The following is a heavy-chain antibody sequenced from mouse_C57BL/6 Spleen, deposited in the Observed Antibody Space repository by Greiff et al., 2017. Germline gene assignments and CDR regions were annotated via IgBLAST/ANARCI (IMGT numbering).Heavy chain of an antibody. CDR3: ARRTGSYYFDY. D-gene: IGHD2-2*01. CDR2: IYPGGGYT. V-gene: IGHV1-63*01. Sequence: QVQLKESGAELVRPGTSVKMSCKASGYTFTNYWIGWAKQRPGHGLEWIGDIYPGGGYTNYNEKFKGKATLTADKSSSTAYMQFSSLTSEDSAIYYCARRTGSYYFDYWGQGTTLTVSS. J-gene: IGHJ2*01. CDR1: GYTFTNYW.